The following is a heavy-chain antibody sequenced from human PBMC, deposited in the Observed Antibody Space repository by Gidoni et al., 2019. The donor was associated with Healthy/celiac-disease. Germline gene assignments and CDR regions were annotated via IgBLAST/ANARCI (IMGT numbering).Heavy chain of an antibody. V-gene: IGHV1-46*03. D-gene: IGHD6-13*01. CDR1: GYTFTSYY. Sequence: QVQLVQSGAAVKKPGASVQVSCKASGYTFTSYYMHWVRQAPGQGLEWMGIINPSGGSTSYAQKFQGRVTMTRDTSTSTVYMELSSLRSEDTAVYYCASLAAAGTGGYWGQGTLVTVSS. J-gene: IGHJ4*02. CDR3: ASLAAAGTGGY. CDR2: INPSGGST.